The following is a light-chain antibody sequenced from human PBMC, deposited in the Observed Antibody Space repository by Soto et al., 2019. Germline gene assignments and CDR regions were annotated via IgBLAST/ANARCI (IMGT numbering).Light chain of an antibody. Sequence: EIVMPQSPDTLSVSPGERSTLSCRASQNLRSSLAWYQQKPGQAPRLLIYGASTRATGIPARFSGSGSGTEFTLTISSLQSGDFAVYFCQQYNSWPQTFGQGTKVDIK. J-gene: IGKJ1*01. V-gene: IGKV3-15*01. CDR2: GAS. CDR1: QNLRSS. CDR3: QQYNSWPQT.